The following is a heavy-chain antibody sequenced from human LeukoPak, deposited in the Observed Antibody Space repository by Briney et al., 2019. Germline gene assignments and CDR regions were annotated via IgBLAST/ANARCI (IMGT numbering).Heavy chain of an antibody. CDR2: INHSGST. J-gene: IGHJ6*03. Sequence: SETLSLTCAVYGGSFSGYYWSWIRQPPGKGLEWIGEINHSGSTNYNPSLKSRVTISVDTSKNQFSLKLSSVTAADTAVYYCARHYSRYYDSSGYLLHYYYYMDVWGKGTTVTISS. D-gene: IGHD3-22*01. V-gene: IGHV4-34*01. CDR1: GGSFSGYY. CDR3: ARHYSRYYDSSGYLLHYYYYMDV.